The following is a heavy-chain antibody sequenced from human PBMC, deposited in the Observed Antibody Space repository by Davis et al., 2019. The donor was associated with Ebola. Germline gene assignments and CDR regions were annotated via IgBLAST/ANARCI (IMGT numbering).Heavy chain of an antibody. D-gene: IGHD4-23*01. J-gene: IGHJ3*02. CDR3: ARLGYGGNSAAFDI. CDR1: GRSISSHY. V-gene: IGHV4-59*11. CDR2: TYYSGST. Sequence: MPSETLSLTCTVSGRSISSHYLSWIRPPPGKGLEWIGSTYYSGSTNYNPSLKTRVTIPVATSKNQFSLQLSSVTAADTAVYSCARLGYGGNSAAFDIWGQGTMVTVSS.